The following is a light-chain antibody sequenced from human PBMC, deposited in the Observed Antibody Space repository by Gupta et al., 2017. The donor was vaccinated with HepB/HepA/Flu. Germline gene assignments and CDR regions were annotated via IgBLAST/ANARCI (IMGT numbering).Light chain of an antibody. V-gene: IGLV2-23*02. CDR1: SSDVEIYNF. J-gene: IGLJ2*01. CDR2: EVS. Sequence: QSALTQPACVSGSPGQSITISCTGTSSDVEIYNFVSWYQQHPGKAPRLMIFEVSKRPSGVSNRFSGSKSGNTASLTISGLQAEDEADYYCCSYAGRRILVVFGGGTKLTVL. CDR3: CSYAGRRILVV.